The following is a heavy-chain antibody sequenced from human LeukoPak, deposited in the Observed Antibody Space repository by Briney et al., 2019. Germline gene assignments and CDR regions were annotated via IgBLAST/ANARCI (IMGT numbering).Heavy chain of an antibody. CDR2: IYHSGST. D-gene: IGHD3-9*01. Sequence: SQTLSLTCAVSGGSISSGGYSWSWIRQPPGKGLEWIGYIYHSGSTYYNPSLKSRVTISVDRSKNQFSLELCSVTAADTAVYYCARGDDILTGYYISKAFDIWGQGTMVTVSS. J-gene: IGHJ3*02. CDR3: ARGDDILTGYYISKAFDI. CDR1: GGSISSGGYS. V-gene: IGHV4-30-2*01.